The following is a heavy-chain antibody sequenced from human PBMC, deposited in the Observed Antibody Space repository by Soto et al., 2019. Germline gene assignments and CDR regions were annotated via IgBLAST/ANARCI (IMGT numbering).Heavy chain of an antibody. J-gene: IGHJ3*02. CDR2: INPNSGGT. Sequence: ASVKVSCKAAGYTFTGYYMHWVRQAPRQGLEWMGWINPNSGGTNYAQKFQGWVTMTRDTSISTAYMELSRLRSDDTAVYYCARAGYSYDHDAFDIWGQGTMVTVSS. CDR1: GYTFTGYY. D-gene: IGHD5-18*01. V-gene: IGHV1-2*04. CDR3: ARAGYSYDHDAFDI.